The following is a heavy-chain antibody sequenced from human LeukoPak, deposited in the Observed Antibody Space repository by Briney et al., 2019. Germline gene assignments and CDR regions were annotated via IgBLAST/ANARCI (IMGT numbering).Heavy chain of an antibody. V-gene: IGHV3-7*01. CDR1: GFTFSSYA. J-gene: IGHJ3*02. CDR3: ARDRRSTYHYDSSGPDDAFDI. D-gene: IGHD3-22*01. CDR2: IKQDGSEK. Sequence: PGGSLRLSCAASGFTFSSYAMSWVRQAPGKGLEWVANIKQDGSEKYYVGSVKGRFTISRDNAKNSLYLQMNSLRAEDTAVYYCARDRRSTYHYDSSGPDDAFDIWGQGTMVTVS.